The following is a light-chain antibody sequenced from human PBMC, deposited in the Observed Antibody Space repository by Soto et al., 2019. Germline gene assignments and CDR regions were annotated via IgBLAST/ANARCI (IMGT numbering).Light chain of an antibody. Sequence: EIVLTQSPSTLSLSPGERATLSCRASQSVSSSYLAWCQQKPGQVPRLLMYAASSRATGIPDRFSGGGSGTDFTLTISRLEPEDFAVYYCQQFSSYPLTFGGGTKVDIK. V-gene: IGKV3-20*01. J-gene: IGKJ4*01. CDR2: AAS. CDR1: QSVSSSY. CDR3: QQFSSYPLT.